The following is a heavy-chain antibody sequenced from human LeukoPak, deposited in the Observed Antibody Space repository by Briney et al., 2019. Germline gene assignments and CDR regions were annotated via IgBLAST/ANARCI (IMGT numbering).Heavy chain of an antibody. D-gene: IGHD6-6*01. Sequence: GGSLRLSCAASGFTFSGYAMTWVRQAPGKGLEWVSGISAYGGRTYFTDSVKGRFTISRDNSNNALYLQMNSLRTEDTAIYYCARGGGDSSFYFDYWGQGTLVTVSS. J-gene: IGHJ4*02. CDR1: GFTFSGYA. CDR3: ARGGGDSSFYFDY. V-gene: IGHV3-23*01. CDR2: ISAYGGRT.